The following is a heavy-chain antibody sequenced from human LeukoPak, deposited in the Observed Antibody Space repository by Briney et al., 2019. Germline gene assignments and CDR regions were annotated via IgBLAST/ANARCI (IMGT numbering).Heavy chain of an antibody. CDR3: ARDVVVMTASVYYYYYGMDV. D-gene: IGHD2-21*02. CDR1: GFTFSSFW. J-gene: IGHJ6*02. V-gene: IGHV3-7*01. Sequence: GGSLRLSCAASGFTFSSFWMSWVRQAPGKGLEWAANIKQDGSEKSYVDSVKGRFTISRDNAKNSLYLQMNSLRAEDTAVYYCARDVVVMTASVYYYYYGMDVWGQGTTVTVSS. CDR2: IKQDGSEK.